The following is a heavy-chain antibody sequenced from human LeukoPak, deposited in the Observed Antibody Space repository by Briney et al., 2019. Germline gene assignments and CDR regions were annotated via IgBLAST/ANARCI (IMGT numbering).Heavy chain of an antibody. CDR3: ARGGFVVVTAMTGDAFDI. J-gene: IGHJ3*02. Sequence: ASVKVSCKASGGTFISYAISWVRQARGRGLEWMGGIIPIFGTANYAQTFQGRVTITADESTSTAYMELSSLRSEDTAVYHCARGGFVVVTAMTGDAFDIWGQGTMVTVSS. CDR2: IIPIFGTA. V-gene: IGHV1-69*13. CDR1: GGTFISYA. D-gene: IGHD2-21*02.